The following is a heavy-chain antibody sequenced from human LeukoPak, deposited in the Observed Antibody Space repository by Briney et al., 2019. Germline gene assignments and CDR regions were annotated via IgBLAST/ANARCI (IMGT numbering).Heavy chain of an antibody. CDR2: ISSSSSNI. Sequence: GGSLRLSCAASGFTFSSYNMNWVRQAPGKGLEWVSSISSSSSNIYYADSVKGRFTISRDNAKNSLYLQMNSLRVEDTAVYYCARCTTGRTFGSLREIKRSREIDYWGQGTLVTVFS. J-gene: IGHJ4*02. CDR1: GFTFSSYN. D-gene: IGHD1-1*01. CDR3: ARCTTGRTFGSLREIKRSREIDY. V-gene: IGHV3-21*01.